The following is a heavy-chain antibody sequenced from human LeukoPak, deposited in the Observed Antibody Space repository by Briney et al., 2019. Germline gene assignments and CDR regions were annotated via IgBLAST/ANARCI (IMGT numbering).Heavy chain of an antibody. CDR3: ASSRTDLNYVYFDY. V-gene: IGHV1-2*02. CDR2: INPNSGGT. D-gene: IGHD1-7*01. J-gene: IGHJ4*02. CDR1: GYTFTGYY. Sequence: ASVKVSCKASGYTFTGYYMHWVRQAPGQGLEWMGWINPNSGGTNYAQKFQGRVTMTRDTSISTAYMELSRLRSDDTAVYYCASSRTDLNYVYFDYWGQGTLVTVSS.